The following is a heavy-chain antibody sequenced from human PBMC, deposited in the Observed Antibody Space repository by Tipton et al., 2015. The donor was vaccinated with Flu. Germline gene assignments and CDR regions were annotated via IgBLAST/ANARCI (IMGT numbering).Heavy chain of an antibody. V-gene: IGHV3-74*01. CDR3: ARQVGGGDCY. J-gene: IGHJ4*02. CDR2: INTDGSST. D-gene: IGHD2-21*01. CDR1: EFIFSTYW. Sequence: SLRLSCAASEFIFSTYWMHWVRQAPGKGLEWVSRINTDGSSTTYADSVKGRFTISRDNAKNSLYLQMNSLRAEDTAVYYCARQVGGGDCYWGQGTLVTVSS.